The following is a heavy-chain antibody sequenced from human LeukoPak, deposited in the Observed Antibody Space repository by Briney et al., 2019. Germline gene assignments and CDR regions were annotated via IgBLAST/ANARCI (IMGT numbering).Heavy chain of an antibody. D-gene: IGHD5-24*01. CDR1: GGSISSYY. Sequence: SETLSLTCTVSGGSISSYYWSWIRQPPGKGLEWIGYIYYSGSTNYNPSLKSRVTISVDTSKNQFSLKLSSVTAADTAVYCCAGSRDGYNTVYWGQGTLVTVSS. CDR2: IYYSGST. V-gene: IGHV4-59*01. J-gene: IGHJ4*02. CDR3: AGSRDGYNTVY.